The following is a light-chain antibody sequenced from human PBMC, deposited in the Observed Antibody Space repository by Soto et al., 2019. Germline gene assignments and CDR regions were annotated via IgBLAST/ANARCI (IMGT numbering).Light chain of an antibody. Sequence: EIVMTQSPATLSVSPGERATLSCRASQSVSSNLAWYQQKPGQAPRLLIYGASTRATGIPARFSGSGSGTAFTLTISSLQSEDFAVYYCQQYNKAITFGQGTRLEMK. CDR1: QSVSSN. V-gene: IGKV3-15*01. J-gene: IGKJ5*01. CDR2: GAS. CDR3: QQYNKAIT.